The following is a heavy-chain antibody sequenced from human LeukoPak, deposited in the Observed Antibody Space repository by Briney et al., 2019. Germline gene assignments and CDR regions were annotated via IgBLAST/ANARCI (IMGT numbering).Heavy chain of an antibody. CDR2: IYHSGST. V-gene: IGHV4-59*08. Sequence: SETLSLTCTVSGGSISSYYWSWIRQPPGKGLEWIGYIYHSGSTNYNPSLKSRVTISVDTSKNQFSLKLSSVTAADTAVYYCAGSELGYCSSTSCYFDYYYGMDVWGQGTTVTVSS. CDR3: AGSELGYCSSTSCYFDYYYGMDV. D-gene: IGHD2-2*01. J-gene: IGHJ6*02. CDR1: GGSISSYY.